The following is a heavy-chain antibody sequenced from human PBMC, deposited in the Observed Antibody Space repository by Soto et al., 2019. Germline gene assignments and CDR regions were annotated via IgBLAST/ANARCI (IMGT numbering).Heavy chain of an antibody. CDR2: ISYDGSNK. CDR1: GFTFSSFA. CDR3: ASPYDSSGPPGY. D-gene: IGHD3-22*01. V-gene: IGHV3-30-3*01. J-gene: IGHJ4*02. Sequence: QVQLVESGGGLVQPGRSLRLSCAASGFTFSSFAMHWVRQAPGKGLEWVAVISYDGSNKYYPDSVKGRFTISRDNSKNTLYLQMNSLRTEDTAVYYCASPYDSSGPPGYWGQGTLVTVSS.